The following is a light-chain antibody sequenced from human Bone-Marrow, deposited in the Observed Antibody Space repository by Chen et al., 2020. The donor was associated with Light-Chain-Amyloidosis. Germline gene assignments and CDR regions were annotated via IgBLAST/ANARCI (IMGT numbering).Light chain of an antibody. J-gene: IGKJ4*01. CDR3: QQYGTSPLT. Sequence: EIVLTQSPGTLSLSPGEGANLSCRASQTISSNYLTWYQQKFGQAPRLLIYGSSSRATGIPDRFTGSGYGTDFTLTINILEPEDFAMYYCQQYGTSPLTFGGGSTVEIK. CDR1: QTISSNY. V-gene: IGKV3-20*01. CDR2: GSS.